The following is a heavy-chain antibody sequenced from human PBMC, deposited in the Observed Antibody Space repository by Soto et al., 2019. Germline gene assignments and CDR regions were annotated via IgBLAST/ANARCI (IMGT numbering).Heavy chain of an antibody. D-gene: IGHD6-13*01. CDR3: ARDRVYSSSWFSQGYYYYGMDV. J-gene: IGHJ6*02. CDR1: GGSISSYY. Sequence: SETLSLTCTVSGGSISSYYWSWIRQPPGKGLEWIGYIYYSGSTNYNPSLKSRVTISVDTSKNQFSLKLSSVTAADTAVYYCARDRVYSSSWFSQGYYYYGMDVWGQGTTVTVSS. V-gene: IGHV4-59*01. CDR2: IYYSGST.